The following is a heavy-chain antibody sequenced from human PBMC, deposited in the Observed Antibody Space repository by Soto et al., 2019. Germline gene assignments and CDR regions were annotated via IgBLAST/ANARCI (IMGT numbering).Heavy chain of an antibody. V-gene: IGHV4-30-2*01. CDR2: IYHSGST. CDR3: ARVPGP. CDR1: GGSSISGGYS. Sequence: TLSLTCAVSGGSSISGGYSWSWIRQPPGKGLEWIGYIYHSGSTYYNPSLKSRVTISVDRSKNQFSLKLSSVTAADTAVYYCARVPGPWGQGTPVTVPQ. J-gene: IGHJ5*02.